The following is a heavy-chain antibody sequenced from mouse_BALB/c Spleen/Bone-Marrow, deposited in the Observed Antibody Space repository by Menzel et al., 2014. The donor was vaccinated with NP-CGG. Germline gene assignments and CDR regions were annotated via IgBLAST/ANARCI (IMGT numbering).Heavy chain of an antibody. CDR1: GFTFTDYY. CDR3: ARDINDNYNWYFDV. V-gene: IGHV7-3*02. Sequence: EVQLVESGGGLVQPGGSLRLSCAISGFTFTDYYMSWVRQPPGKALEWLGFIRNKANGYTTEYSASVKGRFTISRDNSQSILYLQMNTLRAEDSATYFCARDINDNYNWYFDVWGAGTTVTVSS. CDR2: IRNKANGYTT. J-gene: IGHJ1*01. D-gene: IGHD2-1*01.